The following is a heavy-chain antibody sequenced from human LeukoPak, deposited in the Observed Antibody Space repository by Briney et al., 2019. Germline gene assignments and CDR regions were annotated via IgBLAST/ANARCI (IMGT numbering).Heavy chain of an antibody. CDR1: GYTFTGYY. Sequence: ASVKVSCKASGYTFTGYYMHWVRQAPGQGLEWMGWINPNSGGTNYAQKFQGRVTMTRDTSISTAYMELSRLRSDDTAVYYCARDKWGGYYYDAFDIWGQGTMVTVSS. D-gene: IGHD3-22*01. CDR2: INPNSGGT. J-gene: IGHJ3*02. V-gene: IGHV1-2*02. CDR3: ARDKWGGYYYDAFDI.